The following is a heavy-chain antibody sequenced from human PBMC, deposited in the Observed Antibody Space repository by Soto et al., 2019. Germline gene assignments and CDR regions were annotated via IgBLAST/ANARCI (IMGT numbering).Heavy chain of an antibody. CDR1: GFTFSSYW. J-gene: IGHJ4*02. CDR2: IKQDGSEK. CDR3: ARDLLYYYDSSGYQFDY. D-gene: IGHD3-22*01. V-gene: IGHV3-7*01. Sequence: GGSLRLSCAASGFTFSSYWMSWVRQAPGKGLEWVANIKQDGSEKYYVDSVKGRFTISRDNAKNSLYLQMNSLRAEDTAVYYCARDLLYYYDSSGYQFDYWGQGTLVTVSS.